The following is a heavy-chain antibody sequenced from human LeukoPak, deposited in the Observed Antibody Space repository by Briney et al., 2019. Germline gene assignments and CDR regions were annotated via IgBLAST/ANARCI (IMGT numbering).Heavy chain of an antibody. J-gene: IGHJ4*02. V-gene: IGHV3-23*01. Sequence: PGGTLRLSCAASGFTFSIFAMSWVRQAPGKGLEWVSTISGGGGSTFYADSVRGRLTISRDNSKNTLYLQVNSLRAEDTAVYYCAKDYSGSYYYSDYCGQGTLVTVSS. CDR1: GFTFSIFA. D-gene: IGHD1-26*01. CDR3: AKDYSGSYYYSDY. CDR2: ISGGGGST.